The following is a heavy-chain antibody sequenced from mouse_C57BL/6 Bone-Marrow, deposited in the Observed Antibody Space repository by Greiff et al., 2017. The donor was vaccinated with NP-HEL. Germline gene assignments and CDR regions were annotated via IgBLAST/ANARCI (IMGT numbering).Heavy chain of an antibody. CDR1: GYTFTSYW. Sequence: QVQLQQSGAELVMPGASVKLSCKASGYTFTSYWMHWVKQRPGQGLEWIGEIDPSDSYTNYNQKFKGKSTLTVDKSSSTAYMQLSSLTSEDSAVYYWAREDYECYWYFDVWGTGTTVTVSS. J-gene: IGHJ1*03. D-gene: IGHD2-4*01. V-gene: IGHV1-69*01. CDR3: AREDYECYWYFDV. CDR2: IDPSDSYT.